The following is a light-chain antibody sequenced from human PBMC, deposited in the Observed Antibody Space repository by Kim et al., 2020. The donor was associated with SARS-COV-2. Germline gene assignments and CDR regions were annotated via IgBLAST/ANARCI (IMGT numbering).Light chain of an antibody. CDR2: GAS. Sequence: DIQMTQSPSSLSASVGDRVTITCRASQDIGNDLGWYQQNPGRAPKRLIYGASNLQSGVPSRFSGSGSETEFTLTINSLQPEDFATYFSLQHRTYPITFGQGTRLEIK. J-gene: IGKJ5*01. CDR3: LQHRTYPIT. V-gene: IGKV1-17*01. CDR1: QDIGND.